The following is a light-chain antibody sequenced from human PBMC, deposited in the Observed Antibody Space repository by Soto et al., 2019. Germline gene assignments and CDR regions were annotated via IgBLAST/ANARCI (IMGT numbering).Light chain of an antibody. J-gene: IGKJ5*01. CDR1: QDISNY. V-gene: IGKV1-33*01. CDR3: QQSDSLPIT. Sequence: DIQMTQSPSSLSASVGDRVTITCRASQDISNYLNWYQQRPGKAPKLLIYDASNLERGVPSRFSGTRSGTHFTFAITSVQPEDVATYYCQQSDSLPITFGQGTRLEI. CDR2: DAS.